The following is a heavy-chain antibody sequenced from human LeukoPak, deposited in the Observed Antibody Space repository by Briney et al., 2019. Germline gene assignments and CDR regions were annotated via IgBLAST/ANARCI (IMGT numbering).Heavy chain of an antibody. CDR1: GGSISSGGYS. J-gene: IGHJ6*02. Sequence: PSETLSLTCAVSGGSISSGGYSWSWIRQPPGKGLEWIGYIYHSGSTYYNPSLKSRVTISVDRSKNQFSLKLSSVTAADTAMYYCASGRRADYYYGMDVWGQGTTVTVSS. CDR2: IYHSGST. D-gene: IGHD1-26*01. V-gene: IGHV4-30-2*01. CDR3: ASGRRADYYYGMDV.